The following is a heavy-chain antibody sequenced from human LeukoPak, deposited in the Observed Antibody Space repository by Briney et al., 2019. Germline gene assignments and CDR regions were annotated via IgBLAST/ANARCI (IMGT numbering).Heavy chain of an antibody. J-gene: IGHJ4*02. CDR3: ARTLSRGYSYGYFDY. V-gene: IGHV4-34*01. Sequence: SETLSLTCAVYGGSFSGYYWSWIRQPPGKGLEWIGEINHSGSTNYNPSLKSRVTISVDTSKNQFSLKLSSVTAADTAVYYCARTLSRGYSYGYFDYWGQGTLVTVSS. CDR2: INHSGST. CDR1: GGSFSGYY. D-gene: IGHD5-18*01.